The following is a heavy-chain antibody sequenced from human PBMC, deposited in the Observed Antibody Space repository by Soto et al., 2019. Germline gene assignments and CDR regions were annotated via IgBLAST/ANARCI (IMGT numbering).Heavy chain of an antibody. CDR3: ASESSSGCHDY. CDR1: GYTFTSYG. Sequence: QVQLVQSGAEVKKPGASVKVSCKASGYTFTSYGISWVRQAPGQGLEWMGWISAYNGNTNYAQKLQGRVTMTTDTSRSTSYMDLGRLRSEDRAVCDCASESSSGCHDYWGQGTLVTVSS. D-gene: IGHD6-25*01. CDR2: ISAYNGNT. J-gene: IGHJ4*02. V-gene: IGHV1-18*01.